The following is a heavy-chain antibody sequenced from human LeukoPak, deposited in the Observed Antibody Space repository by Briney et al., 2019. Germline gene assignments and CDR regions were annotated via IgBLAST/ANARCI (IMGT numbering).Heavy chain of an antibody. CDR2: INWNGGST. CDR3: AKCVRGTATSDY. Sequence: PGGSLRLSCAASGFTFDDYGMSWVRQAPGKGLEWVSGINWNGGSTGYADSVKGRFTISRDNAKNCLYLQMNSLRAEDTAVYYCAKCVRGTATSDYWGQGTLVTVSS. V-gene: IGHV3-20*04. CDR1: GFTFDDYG. D-gene: IGHD1-1*01. J-gene: IGHJ4*02.